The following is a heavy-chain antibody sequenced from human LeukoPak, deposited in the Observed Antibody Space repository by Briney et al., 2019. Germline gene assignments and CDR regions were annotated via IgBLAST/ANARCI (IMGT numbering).Heavy chain of an antibody. CDR3: ASLRPIDY. V-gene: IGHV4-39*01. CDR1: GGSITSSRRY. CDR2: IYYSGST. J-gene: IGHJ4*02. Sequence: SETLSLTCTVSGGSITSSRRYWGWIRQPPGKGLEWIGRIYYSGSTYYNPSLKSRVIISVDTSKSQFSLKLTSVTAADTAVYYCASLRPIDYWGQGTLVTVSS.